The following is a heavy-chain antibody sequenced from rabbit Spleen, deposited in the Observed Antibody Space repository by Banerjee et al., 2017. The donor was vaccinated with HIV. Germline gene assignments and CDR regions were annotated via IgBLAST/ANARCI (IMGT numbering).Heavy chain of an antibody. CDR2: IYTGAIGGT. CDR1: GFDFSSYG. J-gene: IGHJ6*01. D-gene: IGHD8-1*01. Sequence: QEQLVESGGGLVQPGGSLKLSCKASGFDFSSYGVSWVRQAPGKGLEWIACIYTGAIGGTYYASWAKGRFTISKTSSTTVTLQMTSLTAADTATYFCARDSGTSFSSYGMDLWGPGTLVTVS. CDR3: ARDSGTSFSSYGMDL. V-gene: IGHV1S45*01.